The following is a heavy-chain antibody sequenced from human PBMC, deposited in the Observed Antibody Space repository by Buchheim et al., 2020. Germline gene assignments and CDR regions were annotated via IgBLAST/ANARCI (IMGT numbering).Heavy chain of an antibody. D-gene: IGHD1-26*01. CDR1: GFTFGDYA. J-gene: IGHJ4*02. Sequence: EVQLVESGGGLVQPGRSLRLSCTASGFTFGDYAMSWVRQAPGKGLEWVGFIRSKAYGGTTEYAASVKGRVTISRDESKSIAYLQMNSLKTEDTAVYYCTRDYSGSYWGQGTL. CDR2: IRSKAYGGTT. V-gene: IGHV3-49*04. CDR3: TRDYSGSY.